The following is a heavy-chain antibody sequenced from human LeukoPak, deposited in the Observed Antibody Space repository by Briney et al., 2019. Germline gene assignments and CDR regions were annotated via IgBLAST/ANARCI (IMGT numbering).Heavy chain of an antibody. D-gene: IGHD2-15*01. CDR1: GFTFSTYT. Sequence: GGSLRLSCAASGFTFSTYTMNWVRQAPGKGLEWVAFIRYDGSNKYYADSVKGRFTISRDNSKNAVYLQMNSLRAEDTAVYYCAKHGLPLVVISAPLDYWGQGTLVTVAS. V-gene: IGHV3-30*02. CDR3: AKHGLPLVVISAPLDY. CDR2: IRYDGSNK. J-gene: IGHJ4*02.